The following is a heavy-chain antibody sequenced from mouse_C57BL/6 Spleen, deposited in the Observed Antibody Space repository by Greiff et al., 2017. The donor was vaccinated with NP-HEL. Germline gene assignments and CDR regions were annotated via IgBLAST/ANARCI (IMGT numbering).Heavy chain of an antibody. J-gene: IGHJ4*01. CDR3: ARKEGYYYGSSPYAMDY. V-gene: IGHV2-2*01. D-gene: IGHD1-1*01. Sequence: QVQLQQSGPGLVQPSQSLSITCTVSGFSLTSYGVHWVRQSPGKGLEWLGVIWSGGSTDYNAAFISRLSISKDNSKSQVFFKMNSLQADDTAIYYCARKEGYYYGSSPYAMDYWGQGTSVTVSS. CDR1: GFSLTSYG. CDR2: IWSGGST.